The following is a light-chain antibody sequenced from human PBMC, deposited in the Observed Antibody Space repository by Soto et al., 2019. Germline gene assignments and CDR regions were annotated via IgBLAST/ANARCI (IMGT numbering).Light chain of an antibody. Sequence: QSVLTQQPSVSGAPGQRVTFSCTGTRSNIGAGYDIHWFQKLPGTAPKLLIYGNTNRPSGVPDRFSGSKSGTSASLAISGLQAEDEADYYCQSYDSSLSGVVFGGGTKLTVL. CDR3: QSYDSSLSGVV. V-gene: IGLV1-40*01. CDR2: GNT. J-gene: IGLJ2*01. CDR1: RSNIGAGYD.